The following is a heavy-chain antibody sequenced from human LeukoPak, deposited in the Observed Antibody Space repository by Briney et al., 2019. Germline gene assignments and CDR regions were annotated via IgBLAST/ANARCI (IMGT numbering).Heavy chain of an antibody. CDR2: INPNSGGT. CDR3: ARDRGLDGYNHFHFDY. V-gene: IGHV1-2*02. CDR1: GYTFTGYY. D-gene: IGHD5-24*01. Sequence: ASVKVSCKASGYTFTGYYMHWVRQAPGQGLEWMGWINPNSGGTNYAQKFQGRVTMTRDTSISTAYMELSGLRSDDTAVYYCARDRGLDGYNHFHFDYWGQGTLVTVSS. J-gene: IGHJ4*02.